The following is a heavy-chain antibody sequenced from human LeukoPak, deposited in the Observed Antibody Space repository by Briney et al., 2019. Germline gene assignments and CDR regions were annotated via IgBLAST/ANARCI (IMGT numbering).Heavy chain of an antibody. CDR2: ISGSGGST. CDR3: AKKKLDTDAFDI. J-gene: IGHJ3*02. Sequence: GGSLRLSCAASGFTFSSYAMTWVCQAPGKGLERVSAISGSGGSTFYADSVKGRFTISRDNSKNTLYLQMNSLRAEDTAVYYCAKKKLDTDAFDIWGQGTMVTVSS. CDR1: GFTFSSYA. V-gene: IGHV3-23*01. D-gene: IGHD3/OR15-3a*01.